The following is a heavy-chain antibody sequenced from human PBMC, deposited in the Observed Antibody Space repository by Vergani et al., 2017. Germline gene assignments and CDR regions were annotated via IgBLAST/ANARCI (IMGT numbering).Heavy chain of an antibody. J-gene: IGHJ4*02. CDR1: GFTFSSYE. CDR2: ISSSGSTI. D-gene: IGHD3-22*01. Sequence: EVQLLESGGGLVQPGGSLRLSCAASGFTFSSYEMNWVRQAPGKGLEWVSYISSSGSTIYYADSVKGRFTISRDNAKNSLYLQMNSLRAEDTAVYYCARVPMRHARGYYDSSGYFDYWGQGTLVTVSS. V-gene: IGHV3-48*03. CDR3: ARVPMRHARGYYDSSGYFDY.